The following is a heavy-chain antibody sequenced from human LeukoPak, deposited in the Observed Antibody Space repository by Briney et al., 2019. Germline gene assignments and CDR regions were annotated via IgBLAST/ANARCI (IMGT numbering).Heavy chain of an antibody. J-gene: IGHJ4*02. Sequence: GWSLRLSCAASGFTVSSDYMSWDRQAPGKGLERVSVIYSGGSTYYADSVKGRFTISRDNSKNTLYLQMNSLRAEDTAVYYCVREADSSGSSLDYWGQGTLVTVSS. CDR1: GFTVSSDY. D-gene: IGHD3-22*01. CDR2: IYSGGST. CDR3: VREADSSGSSLDY. V-gene: IGHV3-53*01.